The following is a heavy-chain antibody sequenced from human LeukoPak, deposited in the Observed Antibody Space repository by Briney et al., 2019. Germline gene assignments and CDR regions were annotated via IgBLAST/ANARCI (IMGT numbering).Heavy chain of an antibody. CDR2: IKQDGSEK. V-gene: IGHV3-7*01. Sequence: PGGSLRLSCAASGFTFSSYWMSWVRQAPGKGLEWVANIKQDGSEKYYVDSVKGRFTISRDNAKNSLYLQMNSLSAEDTAVYYCARGFLEWLLPRYCYYMDVWGKGTTVTVSS. CDR1: GFTFSSYW. J-gene: IGHJ6*03. CDR3: ARGFLEWLLPRYCYYMDV. D-gene: IGHD3-3*01.